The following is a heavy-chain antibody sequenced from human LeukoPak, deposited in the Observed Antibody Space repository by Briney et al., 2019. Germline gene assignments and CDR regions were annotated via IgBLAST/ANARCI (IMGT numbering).Heavy chain of an antibody. CDR3: ARDHADPYYFDY. V-gene: IGHV3-21*01. J-gene: IGHJ4*02. Sequence: GGSLRLSCAASGFTFSSYSMNWVRQAPGKGLEWVSSISSSSSYIYYADSVKGRFTISRDNAKNSLYLQMNSLRAEDTAVYYCARDHADPYYFDYWGQGTLVTVSS. CDR2: ISSSSSYI. CDR1: GFTFSSYS.